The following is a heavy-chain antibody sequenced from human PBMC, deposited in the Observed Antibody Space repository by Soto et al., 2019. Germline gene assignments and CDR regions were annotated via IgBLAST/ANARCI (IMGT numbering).Heavy chain of an antibody. D-gene: IGHD2-15*01. CDR2: ISYDGSNK. CDR3: AGPAGILGYCSGGSCYGGPHPDY. J-gene: IGHJ4*02. CDR1: GFTFSSYA. Sequence: GGSLRLSCAASGFTFSSYAMHWVRQAPGKGLEWVAVISYDGSNKYYADSVKGRFTISRDNSKNTLYLQMNSLRAEDTAVYYCAGPAGILGYCSGGSCYGGPHPDYWGQGTLVTVSS. V-gene: IGHV3-30-3*01.